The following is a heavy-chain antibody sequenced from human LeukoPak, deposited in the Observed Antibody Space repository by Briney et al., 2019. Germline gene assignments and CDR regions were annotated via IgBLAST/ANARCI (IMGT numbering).Heavy chain of an antibody. CDR3: AKGYISGWYYFDY. V-gene: IGHV3-23*01. CDR1: GFTFSSYA. Sequence: GGSLRLSCAASGFTFSSYAMSWVRQAPGKGLEWVSAISGSGGSTYYADSVKGRFTISRDNSKNTLYLQMDSLRAEDTAVYYCAKGYISGWYYFDYWGQGTLVTVSS. J-gene: IGHJ4*02. D-gene: IGHD6-19*01. CDR2: ISGSGGST.